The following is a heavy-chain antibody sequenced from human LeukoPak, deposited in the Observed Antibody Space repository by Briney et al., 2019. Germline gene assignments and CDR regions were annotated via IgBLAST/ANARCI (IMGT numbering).Heavy chain of an antibody. V-gene: IGHV1-18*01. J-gene: IGHJ3*02. CDR1: GYTFTSYG. CDR3: ARVSGAWGVQGWYLCAFDI. D-gene: IGHD6-19*01. CDR2: ISAYNGNT. Sequence: ASVKVSCKASGYTFTSYGISWVRQAPGQGLEWMGWISAYNGNTNYAQKLQGRVTMTTDTSTSTAYMELRSLRSDDTAVYYCARVSGAWGVQGWYLCAFDIWGQGTMVTVSS.